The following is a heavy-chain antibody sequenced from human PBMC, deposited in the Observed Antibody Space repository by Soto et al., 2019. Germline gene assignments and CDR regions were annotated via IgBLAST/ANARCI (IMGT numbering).Heavy chain of an antibody. D-gene: IGHD2-2*01. CDR1: GGTFSSYA. CDR3: ARSQGRSTSLEIYYYYYDGMDV. Sequence: QVQLVQSGAEVKKPGSSVKVSCKASGGTFSSYAISWVRQAPGQGLEWMGGIIPISETTNYAQKFQGRVTITADESKSTAYMELSSLRSEDTAVYYCARSQGRSTSLEIYYYYYDGMDVWGQGTTVTVPS. CDR2: IIPISETT. V-gene: IGHV1-69*01. J-gene: IGHJ6*02.